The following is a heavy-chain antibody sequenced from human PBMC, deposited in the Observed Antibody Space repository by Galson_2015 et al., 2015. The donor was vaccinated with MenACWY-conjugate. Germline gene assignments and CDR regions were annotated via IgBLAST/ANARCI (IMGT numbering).Heavy chain of an antibody. V-gene: IGHV1-46*01. D-gene: IGHD3-22*01. CDR2: INPSGWP. Sequence: SVKVSCKASGYTFSSYYMHWLRQAPGQGLEWMGIINPSGWPSYAQQFQGRVTTTRDTSTSTVSMELSSLIFDDTAVYYCARDLSSGYYFDYWGQGTLVTVSS. CDR3: ARDLSSGYYFDY. CDR1: GYTFSSYY. J-gene: IGHJ4*02.